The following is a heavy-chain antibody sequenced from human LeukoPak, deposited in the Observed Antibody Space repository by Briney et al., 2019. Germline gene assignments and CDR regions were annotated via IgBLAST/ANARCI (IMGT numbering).Heavy chain of an antibody. CDR2: MNSDGSST. V-gene: IGHV3-74*01. CDR1: GFTFSSSA. Sequence: PGGSLRLSCAASGFTFSSSAMVWVRQGPGKGLVWVSGMNSDGSSTVYADSVKGRFTISRDNAKNTLYLQMNSLRAEDTAVYYCAKGESSSWFDWGQGTLVTVSS. J-gene: IGHJ4*02. D-gene: IGHD6-13*01. CDR3: AKGESSSWFD.